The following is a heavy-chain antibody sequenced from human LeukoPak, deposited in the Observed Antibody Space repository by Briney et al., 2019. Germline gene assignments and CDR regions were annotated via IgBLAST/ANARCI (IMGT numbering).Heavy chain of an antibody. D-gene: IGHD1-1*01. V-gene: IGHV4-59*01. CDR1: GGSISSYY. J-gene: IGHJ5*02. CDR3: ARTPPPFLGRWFDP. Sequence: SETLSLTCTVSGGSISSYYRSWIRQPPGNGLEWIGYIYHSGSTNYNPSLKSRVTISVDTSKNQFSLKLSSVTAADTAVYYCARTPPPFLGRWFDPWGQGTLVTVSS. CDR2: IYHSGST.